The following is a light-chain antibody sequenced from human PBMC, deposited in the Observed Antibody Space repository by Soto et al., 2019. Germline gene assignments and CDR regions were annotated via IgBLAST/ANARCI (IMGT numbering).Light chain of an antibody. Sequence: EIVLTQSPGTLSFSPRQGSTLSGRSSQSVSSNYLAWYQQKPGQAPRLLIYGASNRATGIPDRFSGSGSGTDFTLTISRLEPEDFAVYYCQQYGSSPRTFGQGTKVDI. J-gene: IGKJ1*01. CDR1: QSVSSNY. CDR3: QQYGSSPRT. V-gene: IGKV3-20*01. CDR2: GAS.